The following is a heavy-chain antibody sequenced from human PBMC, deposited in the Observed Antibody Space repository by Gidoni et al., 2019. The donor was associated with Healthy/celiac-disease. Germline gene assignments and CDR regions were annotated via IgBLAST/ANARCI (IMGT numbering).Heavy chain of an antibody. D-gene: IGHD4-17*01. CDR3: ARHDYGDYFAFDY. V-gene: IGHV3-7*01. J-gene: IGHJ4*02. CDR1: GFTFSSYW. Sequence: EVQLVESGGGLVQPGGSLRLSCAASGFTFSSYWMSWVRQAPGKGLEWVANIKQDGSEKYYVDSVKGRFTIFRDNAKNSLYLQMNSLRAEDTAVYYCARHDYGDYFAFDYWGQGTLVTVSS. CDR2: IKQDGSEK.